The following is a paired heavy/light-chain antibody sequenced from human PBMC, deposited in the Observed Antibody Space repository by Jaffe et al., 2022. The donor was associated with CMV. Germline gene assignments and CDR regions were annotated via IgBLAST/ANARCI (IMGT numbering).Light chain of an antibody. CDR1: QSVRSDY. CDR3: QQYGTSPYT. V-gene: IGKV3-20*01. J-gene: IGKJ2*01. CDR2: GAS. Sequence: EIVLTQSPGTLSLSPGERATLSCRASQSVRSDYFAWYQQKPGQAPRLLIYGASSRATAIPDRFSGSGSGTDFTLSISRLEPEDFAVYYCQQYGTSPYTFGQGTKLEIK.
Heavy chain of an antibody. CDR1: GGFISSSSFY. V-gene: IGHV4-39*01. D-gene: IGHD2-15*01. Sequence: QLQLQESGPGLVKPSETLSLTCTVSGGFISSSSFYWGWIRQPPGKGLDWIGSIYNSGSTSYNASLKSRVTISADTSKNQFSLKLSSVTAADTAVYYCVAPGPNCSGGSCYSPYYHYMAVWGKGTTVIVSS. CDR3: VAPGPNCSGGSCYSPYYHYMAV. J-gene: IGHJ6*03. CDR2: IYNSGST.